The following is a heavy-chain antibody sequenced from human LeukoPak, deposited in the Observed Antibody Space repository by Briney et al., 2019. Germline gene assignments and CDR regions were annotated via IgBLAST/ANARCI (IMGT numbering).Heavy chain of an antibody. J-gene: IGHJ4*02. CDR1: GFSLSTSGMR. V-gene: IGHV2-70*04. CDR2: IDWDDDK. CDR3: ARLKYGNNYFDY. D-gene: IGHD2/OR15-2a*01. Sequence: SGPTLVNPTQALTLPCTFSGFSLSTSGMRVSWIRQPPGKALEWLARIDWDDDKFYNSTLETRLTISKDTSKNQVVLTMTNMDPVDTATYYCARLKYGNNYFDYWGQGILVTVSS.